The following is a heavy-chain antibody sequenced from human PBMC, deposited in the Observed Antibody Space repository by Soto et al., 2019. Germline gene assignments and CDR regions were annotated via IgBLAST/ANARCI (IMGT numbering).Heavy chain of an antibody. V-gene: IGHV1-8*01. D-gene: IGHD2-15*01. J-gene: IGHJ4*02. Sequence: GASVKVSCKASGYTFTSYDINWVRQATGQGLEWMGWMNPNSGNTGYAQKFQGRVTMTRNTSISTAYMELSSLRSEDTAVYYCARGGQVVVAATANFDYWGQGTLVTVS. CDR1: GYTFTSYD. CDR3: ARGGQVVVAATANFDY. CDR2: MNPNSGNT.